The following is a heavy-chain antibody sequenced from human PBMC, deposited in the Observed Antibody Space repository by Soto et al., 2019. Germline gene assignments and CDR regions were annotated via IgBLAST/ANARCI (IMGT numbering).Heavy chain of an antibody. CDR1: GDSVSSNSAA. Sequence: PSQTLSLTCAISGDSVSSNSAAWNWIRQSPSRGFEWLGRTYYRSKWYSEYAVSVKGRITINPDPSKNHFSLQLNSVTPEDAAVYYCARTGGPIDSWGQGTLVTVSS. J-gene: IGHJ4*02. CDR2: TYYRSKWYS. V-gene: IGHV6-1*01. CDR3: ARTGGPIDS. D-gene: IGHD3-16*01.